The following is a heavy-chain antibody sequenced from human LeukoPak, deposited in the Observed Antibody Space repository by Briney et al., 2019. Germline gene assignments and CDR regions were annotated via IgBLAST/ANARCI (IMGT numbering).Heavy chain of an antibody. Sequence: GGSLRLSCAASGFTFSNYAMSWVRQAPGKGLEWVSAISGSGGTTYYADSVRGRFSISRDNSDNTLFLQMNSLRAEDTAVYYCAKQGVSGYTSGWDWYFDLWGRGTLVTVSS. D-gene: IGHD6-25*01. J-gene: IGHJ2*01. V-gene: IGHV3-23*01. CDR2: ISGSGGTT. CDR3: AKQGVSGYTSGWDWYFDL. CDR1: GFTFSNYA.